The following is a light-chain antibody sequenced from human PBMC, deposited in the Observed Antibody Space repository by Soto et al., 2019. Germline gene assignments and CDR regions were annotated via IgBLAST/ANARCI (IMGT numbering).Light chain of an antibody. CDR1: SSDVGGYNY. V-gene: IGLV2-14*01. Sequence: QSVLTQPASVSGSPGQSITISCTGTSSDVGGYNYVSWYQQHSGKAPKLMIYDVSNRPSGVSNRFSGSKSGNTSSLTFSGLQAEDEADYYCSSYTSSSTLVFGTGTKVTVL. CDR2: DVS. J-gene: IGLJ1*01. CDR3: SSYTSSSTLV.